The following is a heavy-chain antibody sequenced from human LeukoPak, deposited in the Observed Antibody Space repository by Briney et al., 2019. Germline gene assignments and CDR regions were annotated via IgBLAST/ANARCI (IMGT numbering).Heavy chain of an antibody. Sequence: GGSLRLSCAASGFTVSSNYMTWVRQAPGKGLEWVSSISSSSSYIYYADSVKGRFTISRDNAKNSLYLQMNSLRAEDTAVYYCARDVVDTAMVPDAFDIWGQGTMVTVSS. D-gene: IGHD5-18*01. J-gene: IGHJ3*02. CDR1: GFTVSSNY. CDR3: ARDVVDTAMVPDAFDI. V-gene: IGHV3-21*01. CDR2: ISSSSSYI.